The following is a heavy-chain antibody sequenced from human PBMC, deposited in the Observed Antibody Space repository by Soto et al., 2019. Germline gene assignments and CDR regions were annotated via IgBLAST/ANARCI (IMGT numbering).Heavy chain of an antibody. CDR1: GGSISSGGYS. V-gene: IGHV4-30-2*01. J-gene: IGHJ4*02. Sequence: SETLSLTCAVSGGSISSGGYSCNWIRQPPGKGLEWIGYIYHSGSTYYNPSLKSRVTISVGRSKNQFSLKLSSVTAADTAVYYCARGVTTVTTFDYWGQGTLVTVSS. CDR3: ARGVTTVTTFDY. D-gene: IGHD4-17*01. CDR2: IYHSGST.